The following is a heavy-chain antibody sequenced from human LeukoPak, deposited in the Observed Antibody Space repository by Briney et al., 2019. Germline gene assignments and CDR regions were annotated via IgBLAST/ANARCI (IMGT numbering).Heavy chain of an antibody. V-gene: IGHV3-23*01. CDR2: IRGSGGNT. CDR3: AKDYYDSSIFSAPHLFAC. Sequence: GGSLRLSCAASGFTFSSHAMTWVRQASGKGLEWVSSIRGSGGNTYYADSVKGRFTISRDNFQNTLYLQMNSLRAEDTAVYYCAKDYYDSSIFSAPHLFACWGQGALVTVSS. CDR1: GFTFSSHA. D-gene: IGHD3-22*01. J-gene: IGHJ4*02.